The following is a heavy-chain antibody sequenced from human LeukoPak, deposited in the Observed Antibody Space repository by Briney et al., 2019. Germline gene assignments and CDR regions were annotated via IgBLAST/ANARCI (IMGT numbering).Heavy chain of an antibody. CDR3: AKDPGGSSGYPDAFDI. CDR2: ISYDGSNK. V-gene: IGHV3-30*18. Sequence: GGSLRLSCEASGFTFSAYAMTWVRQAPGKGLEWVAVISYDGSNKYYADSVKGRFTISRDNSKNTLYLQMNSLRAEDTAVYYCAKDPGGSSGYPDAFDIWGQGTMVTVSS. D-gene: IGHD3-22*01. CDR1: GFTFSAYA. J-gene: IGHJ3*02.